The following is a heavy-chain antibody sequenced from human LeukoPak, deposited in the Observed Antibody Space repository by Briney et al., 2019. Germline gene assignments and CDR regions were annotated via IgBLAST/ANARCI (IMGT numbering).Heavy chain of an antibody. J-gene: IGHJ6*02. D-gene: IGHD3-3*01. CDR2: IYYSGST. V-gene: IGHV4-39*07. CDR3: ARGPILLRLYGMDV. CDR1: GGSISSSSYY. Sequence: SETLSLTCTVSGGSISSSSYYWGWVRQPPGKGLEWIGSIYYSGSTYYNPSLKSRVTISVDTSKNQFSLKLSSVTAADTAVYYCARGPILLRLYGMDVWGQGTTVTVSS.